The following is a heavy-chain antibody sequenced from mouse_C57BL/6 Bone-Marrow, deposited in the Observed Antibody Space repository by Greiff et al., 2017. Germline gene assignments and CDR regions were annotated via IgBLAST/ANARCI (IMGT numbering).Heavy chain of an antibody. D-gene: IGHD2-4*01. CDR1: GFTFSSYA. Sequence: DVQLVESGGGLVKPGGSLKLSCAASGFTFSSYAMSWVRQTPEKRLEWVATISDGGSYTYYPDNVKGRFTISRDNAKNNLYLQMSHLKSEDTAMYYCARDKGLRRPSWFAYWGQGTLVTVSA. CDR3: ARDKGLRRPSWFAY. J-gene: IGHJ3*01. CDR2: ISDGGSYT. V-gene: IGHV5-4*01.